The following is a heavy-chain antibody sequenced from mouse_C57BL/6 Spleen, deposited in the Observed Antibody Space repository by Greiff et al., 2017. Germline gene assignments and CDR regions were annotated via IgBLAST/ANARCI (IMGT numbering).Heavy chain of an antibody. CDR1: GFTFSDYG. CDR3: ASHYDYDVAWFAY. V-gene: IGHV5-17*01. Sequence: EVHLVESGGGLVKPGGSLKLSCAASGFTFSDYGMHWVRQAPEKGLEWVAYISSGSSTIYYADTVKGRFTISRDNAKNTLFLQMTSLRSEDTAMYYCASHYDYDVAWFAYWGQGTLVTVSA. J-gene: IGHJ3*01. D-gene: IGHD2-4*01. CDR2: ISSGSSTI.